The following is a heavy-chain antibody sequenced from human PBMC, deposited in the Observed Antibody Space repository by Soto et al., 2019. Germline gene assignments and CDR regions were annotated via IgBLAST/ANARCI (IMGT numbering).Heavy chain of an antibody. D-gene: IGHD3-22*01. CDR1: GGSISSYY. J-gene: IGHJ5*02. CDR3: ARDRVTMIVVAPHDGWFDP. CDR2: IYTSGST. Sequence: SETLSLTCTVSGGSISSYYWSWIRQPAGKGLEWIGRIYTSGSTNYNPSLKSRVTMSVDTSKNQFSLKLSSVTAADTAVYYCARDRVTMIVVAPHDGWFDPWGQGTLVTVS. V-gene: IGHV4-4*07.